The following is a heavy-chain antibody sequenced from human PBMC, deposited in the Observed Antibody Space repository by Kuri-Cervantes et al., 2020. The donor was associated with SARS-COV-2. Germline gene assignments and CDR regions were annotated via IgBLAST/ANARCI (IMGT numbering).Heavy chain of an antibody. CDR1: GFTFSSYS. CDR2: ISSSSSTI. CDR3: ARDPYCSSTSCYTGYYYYGMDV. D-gene: IGHD2-2*02. V-gene: IGHV3-48*01. J-gene: IGHJ6*02. Sequence: GESLMISCAASGFTFSSYSMNWVRQAPGKGLEWVSYISSSSSTIYYADSVKGRFTISSDNARNSLYLQMNSLRAEDTAVYYCARDPYCSSTSCYTGYYYYGMDVWGQGTTVTVSS.